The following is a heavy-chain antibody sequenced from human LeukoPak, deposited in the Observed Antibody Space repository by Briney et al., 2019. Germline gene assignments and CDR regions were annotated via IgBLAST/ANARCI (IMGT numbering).Heavy chain of an antibody. D-gene: IGHD6-13*01. J-gene: IGHJ4*02. CDR2: ISSSGSTI. CDR3: AREREQQLAKSYFDY. Sequence: SSAHHSPKKGLKWVSYISSSGSTIYYADSVKGRFTISRDNAKNSLYLQMNSLRAEDTAVYYCAREREQQLAKSYFDYWGQGTLVTVSS. V-gene: IGHV3-48*03.